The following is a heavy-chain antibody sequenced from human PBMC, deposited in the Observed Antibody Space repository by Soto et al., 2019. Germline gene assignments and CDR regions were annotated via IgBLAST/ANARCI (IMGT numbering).Heavy chain of an antibody. D-gene: IGHD3-3*01. CDR2: INWKSDI. J-gene: IGHJ4*02. CDR3: ARDGTIFGVVMPYYFDY. CDR1: GFTFDDNA. V-gene: IGHV3-9*01. Sequence: PGGSLRLSCAVSGFTFDDNAMHWVRQAPEKGLEWVSGINWKSDIGYADSVKGRFTISRDNAKNSLYLQMNSLRAEDTAVYYCARDGTIFGVVMPYYFDYWGQGTLVTVSS.